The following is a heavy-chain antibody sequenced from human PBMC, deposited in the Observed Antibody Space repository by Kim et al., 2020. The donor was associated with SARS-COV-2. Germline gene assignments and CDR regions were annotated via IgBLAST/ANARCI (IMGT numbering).Heavy chain of an antibody. CDR1: GGSFSDFY. D-gene: IGHD1-7*01. CDR3: ARDKRYNWNYGGGNFDC. J-gene: IGHJ4*02. V-gene: IGHV4-34*01. Sequence: SETLSLTCAVYGGSFSDFYWSWIRQPPGKGLEWIGEINHSGSTNYNPSLKSRVTISVDTSKNQFSLKLSSVTAADTAVYYCARDKRYNWNYGGGNFDCWGQGTLVTVSS. CDR2: INHSGST.